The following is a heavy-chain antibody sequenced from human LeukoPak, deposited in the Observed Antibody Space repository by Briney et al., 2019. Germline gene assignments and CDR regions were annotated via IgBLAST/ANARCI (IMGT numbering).Heavy chain of an antibody. V-gene: IGHV4-30-4*01. CDR1: GGSISSGDYY. J-gene: IGHJ4*02. D-gene: IGHD2-21*02. Sequence: TLSLTCTVSGGSISSGDYYWSWMRQPPGKGLEWFGYIYNSGSTYHNPSLKRRVTISVDTSKNQFSLKLSSVTAADTAVYYCARGLKVLDYWGQGTLVTVSS. CDR3: ARGLKVLDY. CDR2: IYNSGST.